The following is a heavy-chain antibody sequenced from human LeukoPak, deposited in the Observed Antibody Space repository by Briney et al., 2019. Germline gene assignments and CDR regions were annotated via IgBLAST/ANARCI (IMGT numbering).Heavy chain of an antibody. Sequence: SETLSLACTVSGGSISSYYWSWIRQPAGKGLEWIGRIYTSGSTNYNPSLKSRVTISVDKSKNQFSLKLSSVTAADTAVYYCAREAGGNEVFDYWGQGTLVTVSS. CDR1: GGSISSYY. J-gene: IGHJ4*02. CDR3: AREAGGNEVFDY. CDR2: IYTSGST. D-gene: IGHD4-23*01. V-gene: IGHV4-4*07.